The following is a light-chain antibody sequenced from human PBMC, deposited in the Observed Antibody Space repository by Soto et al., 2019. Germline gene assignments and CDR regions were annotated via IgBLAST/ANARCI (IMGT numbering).Light chain of an antibody. CDR3: SSYAGSNIV. CDR2: EVS. J-gene: IGLJ2*01. CDR1: SSDVGGYNY. V-gene: IGLV2-8*01. Sequence: QSALTQPPSASGSPGQSVTISCTGTSSDVGGYNYVSWYQHHPGKAPKLMIYEVSKRPSGVPDRFSGSKSGNTASLTVSGLQAEDEADYCCSSYAGSNIVFGGGTKLTVL.